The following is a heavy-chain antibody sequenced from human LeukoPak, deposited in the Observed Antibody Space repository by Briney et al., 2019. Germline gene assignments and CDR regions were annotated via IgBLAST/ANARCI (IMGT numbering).Heavy chain of an antibody. Sequence: SETLSPTCTVSGGSIRSTSYYWGWIRQPPGKGLEWLGSVHYSGRTYDNPSLKSRVTISVDTSKNQFSLKLISVTAADTAVYYCARRSTVAGRGRFDPWGQGTLVTVSS. CDR2: VHYSGRT. CDR3: ARRSTVAGRGRFDP. V-gene: IGHV4-39*01. D-gene: IGHD6-19*01. J-gene: IGHJ5*02. CDR1: GGSIRSTSYY.